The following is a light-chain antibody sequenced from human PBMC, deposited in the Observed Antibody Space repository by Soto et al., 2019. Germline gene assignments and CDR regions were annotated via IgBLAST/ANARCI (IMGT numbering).Light chain of an antibody. CDR1: QSVSSNY. CDR3: QQYSTWPRT. V-gene: IGKV3-20*01. J-gene: IGKJ1*01. Sequence: IVLTQSPGTLSLSPWERATLSCRSGQSVSSNYLAWYQQKPGQAPRLXIYAASTRATGVPARFSGSGSGTVFTLTISSLQSEDFAVYYCQQYSTWPRTFGQGTKVDIK. CDR2: AAS.